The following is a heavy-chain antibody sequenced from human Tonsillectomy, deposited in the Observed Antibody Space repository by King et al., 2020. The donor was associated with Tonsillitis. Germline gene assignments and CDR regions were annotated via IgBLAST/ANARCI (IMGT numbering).Heavy chain of an antibody. CDR1: GGSISSSTYY. Sequence: QLQESGPGLVKPSETLSLTCSVSGGSISSSTYYWGWIRQPPGKGLEWIGSIYYSGNSFYNPSLKSRVTISVDTSKNDFSLTLSSVTAADTAVYYCAKTYSSTWYHKTEYFQHWGQGTLVTVTS. CDR2: IYYSGNS. V-gene: IGHV4-39*01. D-gene: IGHD6-13*01. CDR3: AKTYSSTWYHKTEYFQH. J-gene: IGHJ1*01.